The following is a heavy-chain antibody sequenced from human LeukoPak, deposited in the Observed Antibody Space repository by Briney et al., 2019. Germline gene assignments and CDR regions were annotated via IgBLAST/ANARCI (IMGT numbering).Heavy chain of an antibody. CDR3: AYYDSSGYHFDY. J-gene: IGHJ4*02. CDR2: IIPIFGIA. D-gene: IGHD3-22*01. Sequence: SVTVSCKASGGTFSSYAISWVRQAPGQGLEWMGRIIPIFGIAKYAQKFQGRVTITADKSTSTAYMELSSLRSEDTAVYYCAYYDSSGYHFDYWGQGTLVTVSS. CDR1: GGTFSSYA. V-gene: IGHV1-69*04.